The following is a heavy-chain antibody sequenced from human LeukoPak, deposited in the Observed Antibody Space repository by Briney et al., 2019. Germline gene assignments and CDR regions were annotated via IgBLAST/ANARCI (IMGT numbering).Heavy chain of an antibody. CDR3: ARTRYTYHSGSGNFYTSTEFDY. V-gene: IGHV4-39*01. CDR1: APSTVGSTYD. Sequence: KTSETLSLTFTVFAPSTVGSTYDGGSISQPPGKWLEWSGGIYYSASTWYNLSLKSRVTISVDTSKNQFSLKLSSVTAADTAVYYCARTRYTYHSGSGNFYTSTEFDYWGQGTLVTVSS. D-gene: IGHD3-10*01. J-gene: IGHJ4*02. CDR2: IYYSAST.